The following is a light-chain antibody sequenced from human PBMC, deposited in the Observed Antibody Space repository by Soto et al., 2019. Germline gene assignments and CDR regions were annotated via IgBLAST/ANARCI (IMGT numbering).Light chain of an antibody. Sequence: DIQMTQSPSTMSASVGDRVTITCRARQSISNWLAWYQQKPGKAPKLLIYKASTLESGVPSRFLGSGSGTELTLTISSLQPDDFATYFCQQYNSYWYTFGQGTKLDIK. V-gene: IGKV1-5*03. CDR2: KAS. CDR3: QQYNSYWYT. CDR1: QSISNW. J-gene: IGKJ2*01.